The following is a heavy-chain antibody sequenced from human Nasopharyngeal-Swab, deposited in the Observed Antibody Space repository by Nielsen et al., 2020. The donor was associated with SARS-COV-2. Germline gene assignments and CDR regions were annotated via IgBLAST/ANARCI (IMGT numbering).Heavy chain of an antibody. J-gene: IGHJ5*02. CDR2: IDPSGSYT. CDR3: ARQFRGYCDSSGPLSWFDP. Sequence: VRQMPGKGLEWMGRIDPSGSYTNYSPSFQGHATISADKSISTAYLQWSSLKASDTAMYYCARQFRGYCDSSGPLSWFDPWGQGTLVTVSS. D-gene: IGHD3-22*01. V-gene: IGHV5-10-1*01.